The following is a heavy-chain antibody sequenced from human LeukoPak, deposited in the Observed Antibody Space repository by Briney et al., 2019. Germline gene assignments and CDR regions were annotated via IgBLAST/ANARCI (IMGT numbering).Heavy chain of an antibody. CDR3: ARDGDGVTAEGY. V-gene: IGHV4-59*12. CDR2: IYYSGST. J-gene: IGHJ4*02. D-gene: IGHD2-21*02. CDR1: GGSISSYY. Sequence: SETLSLTCTVSGGSISSYYWSWIRQPPGKGLEWIGYIYYSGSTNYNPSLKSRVTISVDTSKNQFSLKLSSVTAADTAVYYCARDGDGVTAEGYWGQGTLVTVSS.